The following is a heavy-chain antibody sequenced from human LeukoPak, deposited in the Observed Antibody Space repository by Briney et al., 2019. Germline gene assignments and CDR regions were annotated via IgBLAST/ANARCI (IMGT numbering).Heavy chain of an antibody. Sequence: PGGSLRLSCAASGFTFSSYAMSWVRLPPGKGLQWVSSLSTSGGNTYYADSVRGRFTISRDNSQNTLYLQMDSLRAEDTAVYYCAREVLPSGGMDVWGQGTTVTVSS. D-gene: IGHD6-19*01. V-gene: IGHV3-23*01. CDR1: GFTFSSYA. J-gene: IGHJ6*02. CDR2: LSTSGGNT. CDR3: AREVLPSGGMDV.